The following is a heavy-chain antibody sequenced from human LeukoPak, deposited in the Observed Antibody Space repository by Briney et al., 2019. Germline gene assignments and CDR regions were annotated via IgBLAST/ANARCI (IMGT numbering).Heavy chain of an antibody. D-gene: IGHD2-21*01. CDR3: ARGTDSDCPGRAAY. Sequence: ASVKVSCKASGYTFTTHYINWVRQATGQGLEWVGWMDPNSGKTAYAQKFQGRVTMTGNTPISTAYRKRSSLTSEETAVYYSARGTDSDCPGRAAYWGQGTLVTVSS. V-gene: IGHV1-8*01. CDR1: GYTFTTHY. J-gene: IGHJ4*02. CDR2: MDPNSGKT.